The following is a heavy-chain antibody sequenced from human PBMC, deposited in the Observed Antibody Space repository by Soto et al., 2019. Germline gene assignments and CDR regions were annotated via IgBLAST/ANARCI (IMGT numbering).Heavy chain of an antibody. Sequence: QVQLVQSGAEVKKPGSSVKVSCEASGGTFSSYGFSWVRQAPGQGLEWMGGIIPIFGMTRYAQEFQGRVTITADVSTSTAYMELISVRSDDTAVYYCATDSSATRGSFDIWGLGTMVTVSS. V-gene: IGHV1-69*01. CDR2: IIPIFGMT. CDR1: GGTFSSYG. J-gene: IGHJ3*02. D-gene: IGHD3-22*01. CDR3: ATDSSATRGSFDI.